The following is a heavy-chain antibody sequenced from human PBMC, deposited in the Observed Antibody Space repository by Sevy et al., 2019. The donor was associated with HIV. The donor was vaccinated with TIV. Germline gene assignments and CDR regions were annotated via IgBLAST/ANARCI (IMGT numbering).Heavy chain of an antibody. Sequence: GGSLRLSCAASGFTFTLYAIHWVRQAPGKGLEWVALISYSGTNKYYADSVKGRFTISRDDSKNTSYLQMNSLRTDDTAVYYCARVAVEYCTDDCSHRFDDWGQGTQVTVSS. V-gene: IGHV3-30-3*01. CDR3: ARVAVEYCTDDCSHRFDD. J-gene: IGHJ4*02. CDR2: ISYSGTNK. D-gene: IGHD2-21*02. CDR1: GFTFTLYA.